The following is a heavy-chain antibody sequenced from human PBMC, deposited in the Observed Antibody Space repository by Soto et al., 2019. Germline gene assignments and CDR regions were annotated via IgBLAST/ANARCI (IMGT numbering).Heavy chain of an antibody. Sequence: PSETLSLTCTVSGGSISSYYWSWIRQPPGKGLEWIGYIYYSGSTNYNPSLKSRVTISVDTSKNQFSLKLTSVTAADTAVYYCAREYESSPTDWGQGTQVTVSS. J-gene: IGHJ4*02. D-gene: IGHD6-13*01. CDR2: IYYSGST. CDR1: GGSISSYY. CDR3: AREYESSPTD. V-gene: IGHV4-59*12.